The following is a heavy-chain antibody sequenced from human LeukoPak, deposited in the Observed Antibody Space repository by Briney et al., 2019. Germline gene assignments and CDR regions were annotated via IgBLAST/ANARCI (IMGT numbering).Heavy chain of an antibody. J-gene: IGHJ6*03. CDR3: GGGGVGGVIGGYYYYYMDV. V-gene: IGHV3-21*01. D-gene: IGHD3-16*02. Sequence: GGSLRLSCAASGFTFSSYSMNWVRQAPGKGLEWVSSISSSSSYIYYADSVKGRFTISRDNAKNSLYLQMNSLRAEDTAVYYCGGGGVGGVIGGYYYYYMDVWGKGTTVTVSS. CDR2: ISSSSSYI. CDR1: GFTFSSYS.